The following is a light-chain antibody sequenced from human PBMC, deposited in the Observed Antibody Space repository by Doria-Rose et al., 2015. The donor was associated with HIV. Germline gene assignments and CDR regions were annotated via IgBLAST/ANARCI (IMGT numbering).Light chain of an antibody. CDR1: QSFSSTY. CDR2: DGS. V-gene: IGKV3-20*01. CDR3: HQYGTSWT. J-gene: IGKJ1*01. Sequence: LTQSPGTLSLSPGERATLSCRASQSFSSTYLAWYQQKPGQAPSLLIYDGSTSATGIPDRFSASRSVTDFTLTINRLEPEDFALYYCHQYGTSWTFGQGTKVEI.